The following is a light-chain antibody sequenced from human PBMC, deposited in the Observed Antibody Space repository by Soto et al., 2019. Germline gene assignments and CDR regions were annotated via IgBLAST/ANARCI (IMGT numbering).Light chain of an antibody. CDR3: CSYAGSSTYV. V-gene: IGLV2-23*01. Sequence: QSALTQPGSVSGSPGQSITIYCTGTSXDVGSYNLVSWYQQHPGKAPKLMIYEGSKRPSGVSNRFSGSKSGNTASLTISGLQAEDEADYYCCSYAGSSTYVFGTGTKVTLL. J-gene: IGLJ1*01. CDR2: EGS. CDR1: SXDVGSYNL.